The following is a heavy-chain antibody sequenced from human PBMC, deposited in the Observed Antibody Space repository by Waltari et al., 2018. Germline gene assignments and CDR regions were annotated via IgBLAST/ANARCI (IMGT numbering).Heavy chain of an antibody. J-gene: IGHJ4*02. CDR1: DFTGFPFSTYT. CDR2: ITTSGNYI. CDR3: ATDVPAMK. V-gene: IGHV3-21*01. Sequence: DVHLVESGGGLVEPGGSLRLSWLGSDFTGFPFSTYTMKWVRQVPGKGLQWLSSITTSGNYIYYADSVKGRFTVSRDNVKNAMYLQMNSLRGDDTGFYYCATDVPAMKWGQGTLVTVSP.